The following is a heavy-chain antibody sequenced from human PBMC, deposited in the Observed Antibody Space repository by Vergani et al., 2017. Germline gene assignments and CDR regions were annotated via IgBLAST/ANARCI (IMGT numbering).Heavy chain of an antibody. D-gene: IGHD1-26*01. CDR1: GFRFREHG. J-gene: IGHJ4*02. Sequence: EVQLLESGGGSVQPGESLRLSCVASGFRFREHGMNWVRQAPGKGLEWVANIKEDGTEKYYLDSVKGRFTISRDIAENSIYLEMNSLRVEDTAVYYCAREGVPRCCIVGAPDFWGQGTQVTVSS. CDR3: AREGVPRCCIVGAPDF. CDR2: IKEDGTEK. V-gene: IGHV3-7*01.